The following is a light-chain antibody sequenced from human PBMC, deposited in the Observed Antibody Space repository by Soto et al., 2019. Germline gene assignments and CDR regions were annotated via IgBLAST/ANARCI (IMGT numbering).Light chain of an antibody. V-gene: IGLV3-1*01. J-gene: IGLJ2*01. CDR1: KWGDKY. CDR2: QDS. Sequence: SYELTQPPSVSVSPGQTASITCSGDKWGDKYACWYQQKPGQSPVLVIYQDSKRPSGIPERFSGSNSGNTATLTISGTQDMDEDYYYCQAWDSSTVVFGGGTQLTVL. CDR3: QAWDSSTVV.